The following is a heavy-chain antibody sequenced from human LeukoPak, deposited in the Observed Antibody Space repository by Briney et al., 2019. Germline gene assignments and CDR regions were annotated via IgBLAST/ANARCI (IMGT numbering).Heavy chain of an antibody. Sequence: GGSLRLSCAASGNYWMHWVRQAPGKGLVWVSHIDSGGSWTSYADSVKGRFTISKDNAKNTVYLQMNNLRAEDTAVYYCVSFYETYWGRGTLVTVSS. CDR3: VSFYETY. J-gene: IGHJ4*02. CDR2: IDSGGSWT. CDR1: GNYW. D-gene: IGHD2/OR15-2a*01. V-gene: IGHV3-74*01.